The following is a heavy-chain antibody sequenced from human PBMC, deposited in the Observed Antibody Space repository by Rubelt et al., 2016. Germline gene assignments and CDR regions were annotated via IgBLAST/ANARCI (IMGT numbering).Heavy chain of an antibody. J-gene: IGHJ4*02. CDR1: GGSISSSSYY. CDR3: ARGGSNWNDAYFDY. D-gene: IGHD1-1*01. CDR2: INHSGST. Sequence: QLQLQESGPGLVKPSETLSLTCTVSGGSISSSSYYWGWIRQPPGKGLEWIGEINHSGSTNYNPSPNMCVTILVDTSKNQFARKLCSVTGADTAVYYCARGGSNWNDAYFDYWGQGTLVTVSS. V-gene: IGHV4-39*07.